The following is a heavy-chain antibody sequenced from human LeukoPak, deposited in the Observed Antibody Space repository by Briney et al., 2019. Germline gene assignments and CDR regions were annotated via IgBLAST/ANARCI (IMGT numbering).Heavy chain of an antibody. J-gene: IGHJ3*02. Sequence: GGSLRLSCAASGFTVSSNYMSWVRQAPGKGLEWVSVIYSGGSTYYADSVKGRFTISRDNSKNTLYLQMNSLRAEDTAVYYCARARIVGATRVFDIWGQGTMVTVSS. CDR1: GFTVSSNY. CDR3: ARARIVGATRVFDI. V-gene: IGHV3-53*01. D-gene: IGHD1-26*01. CDR2: IYSGGST.